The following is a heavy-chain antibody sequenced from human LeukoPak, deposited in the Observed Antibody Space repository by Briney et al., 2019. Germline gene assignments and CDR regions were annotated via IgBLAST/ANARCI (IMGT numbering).Heavy chain of an antibody. CDR1: GGSFSNYY. J-gene: IGHJ6*03. Sequence: SETLSLTCAVYGGSFSNYYWSWIRQPPGRGLEWIGEINDSGRTNYNPSLMSRVTVSVDTSKNQFSLRLTSVTATDTAVYYCARRWNDGRTYYIVVWGTGATVSVSS. D-gene: IGHD1-1*01. CDR3: ARRWNDGRTYYIVV. V-gene: IGHV4-34*01. CDR2: INDSGRT.